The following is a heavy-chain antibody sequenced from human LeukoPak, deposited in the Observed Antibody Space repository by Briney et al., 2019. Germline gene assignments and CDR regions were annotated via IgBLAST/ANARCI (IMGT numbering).Heavy chain of an antibody. CDR3: ASLFYCSSTSCYGGNWFDP. V-gene: IGHV3-7*02. D-gene: IGHD2-2*01. CDR1: GFIFSNYW. CDR2: XXXXGSEK. Sequence: GGSLRLSCAASGFIFSNYWMSCVRQAPGKGLXXXXXXXXXGSEKYYVDSVKGRFTISRDNAKKSLYLEMKSLRAEDTAVYYCASLFYCSSTSCYGGNWFDPWGQGTLVTVSS. J-gene: IGHJ5*02.